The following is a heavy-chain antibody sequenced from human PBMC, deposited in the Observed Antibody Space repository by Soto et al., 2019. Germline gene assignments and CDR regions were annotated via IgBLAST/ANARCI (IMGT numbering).Heavy chain of an antibody. D-gene: IGHD1-1*01. CDR1: GFTFSSYS. CDR3: ARSVTGTTLVLDY. V-gene: IGHV3-21*01. Sequence: EVQLVESGGGLVKPGGSLRLSCAASGFTFSSYSMNWVRQAPGKGLEWVSSISSSSSYIYYADSVKGRFTISRDNAKNSLYLQMNSLRAEDTAVYYCARSVTGTTLVLDYWGQGTLVTVS. CDR2: ISSSSSYI. J-gene: IGHJ4*02.